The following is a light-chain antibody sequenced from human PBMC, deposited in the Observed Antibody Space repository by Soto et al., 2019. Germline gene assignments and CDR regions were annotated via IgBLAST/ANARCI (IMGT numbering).Light chain of an antibody. J-gene: IGKJ1*01. Sequence: EIVMTQSPATLSVSTGDRATLSCRASQSVNSNLAWYQQKPGQAPRLVIYGASARATGIPSRFSGSGSRTEFTLTISSLQSEDFAVYYCQQYKNFWTFGQGTKVEIK. CDR2: GAS. CDR1: QSVNSN. V-gene: IGKV3-15*01. CDR3: QQYKNFWT.